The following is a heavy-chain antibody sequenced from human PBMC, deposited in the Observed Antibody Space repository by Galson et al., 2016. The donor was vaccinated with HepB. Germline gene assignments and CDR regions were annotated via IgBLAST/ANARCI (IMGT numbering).Heavy chain of an antibody. J-gene: IGHJ2*01. Sequence: SVKVSCKASAYTFTNYAIHWVRQAPGQGLEWMGWIIPGNGDTKYSQTFQGRVTIARDTSANTAYMELSSLRSDDTAVYYCARGIVWSYFDFWGRGTLVTVSS. CDR3: ARGIVWSYFDF. D-gene: IGHD2-21*01. V-gene: IGHV1-3*01. CDR2: IIPGNGDT. CDR1: AYTFTNYA.